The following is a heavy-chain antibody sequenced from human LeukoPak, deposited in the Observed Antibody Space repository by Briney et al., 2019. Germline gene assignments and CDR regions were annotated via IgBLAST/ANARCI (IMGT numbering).Heavy chain of an antibody. D-gene: IGHD6-6*01. Sequence: PSETLSLTCAVYGGSFSGYYWSWIRQPPGKGLEWIGEINHSGSTNYNPSLKSRVTISVDTSKNQFSLKLSSVTAADTAVYYCARGRRRGVVPANWFDPWGQGTLVTVSS. CDR2: INHSGST. CDR3: ARGRRRGVVPANWFDP. V-gene: IGHV4-34*01. CDR1: GGSFSGYY. J-gene: IGHJ5*02.